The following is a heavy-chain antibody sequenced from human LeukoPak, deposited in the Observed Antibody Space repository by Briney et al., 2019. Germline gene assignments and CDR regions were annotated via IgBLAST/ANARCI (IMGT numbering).Heavy chain of an antibody. Sequence: PSQTLSLTCTVSGGSISSGGYYWSWIRQHPGKGLEWIGYIYYSGSTYYNPSLKSRVTISVDTSKNQFSLKLSSVTAADTAVYYCARARIAAEKVHFDYWGQGTLVTVSS. CDR1: GGSISSGGYY. CDR3: ARARIAAEKVHFDY. J-gene: IGHJ4*02. D-gene: IGHD6-13*01. CDR2: IYYSGST. V-gene: IGHV4-31*03.